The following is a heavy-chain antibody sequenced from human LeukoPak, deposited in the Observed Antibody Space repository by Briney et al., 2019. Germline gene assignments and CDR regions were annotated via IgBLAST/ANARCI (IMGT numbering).Heavy chain of an antibody. CDR2: IYYSGST. V-gene: IGHV4-39*07. D-gene: IGHD1-26*01. CDR1: GGSISSSSYY. J-gene: IGHJ3*02. CDR3: ARDSDSGSYYLGAFDI. Sequence: SETLSLTCTVSGGSISSSSYYWGWIRQPPGKGLEWIGSIYYSGSTYYNPSLKSRVTISVDTSKNQFSLKLSSVTAADTAVYYCARDSDSGSYYLGAFDIWGQGTMVTVSS.